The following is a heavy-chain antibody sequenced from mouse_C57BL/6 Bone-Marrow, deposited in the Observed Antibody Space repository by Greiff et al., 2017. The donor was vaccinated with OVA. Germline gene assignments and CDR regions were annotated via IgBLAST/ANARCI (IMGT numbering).Heavy chain of an antibody. D-gene: IGHD1-1*01. Sequence: EVHLVESGGGLVQPGGSLKLSCAASGFTFSDYYMYWVRQTPEKRLEWVAYISNGGGSTYYPDTVKGRFTISRDNAKNTLYLQMSRLKSEDTAMYYCASHTTVVPFAYWGQGTLVTVSA. CDR3: ASHTTVVPFAY. J-gene: IGHJ3*01. CDR2: ISNGGGST. CDR1: GFTFSDYY. V-gene: IGHV5-12*01.